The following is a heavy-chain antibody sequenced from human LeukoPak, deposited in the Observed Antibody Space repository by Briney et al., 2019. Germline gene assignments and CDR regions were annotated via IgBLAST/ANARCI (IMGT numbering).Heavy chain of an antibody. Sequence: GGSLRLSCAASGFTFNNYWIHWVRQAPGKGLEWVAVISYDGSNKYYADSVKGRFAISRDNAKNLLYLQMNSLRAEDTALYYCAREVSEGFDFWGQGTLVTVSS. D-gene: IGHD3-22*01. CDR1: GFTFNNYW. J-gene: IGHJ4*02. CDR3: AREVSEGFDF. CDR2: ISYDGSNK. V-gene: IGHV3-30*09.